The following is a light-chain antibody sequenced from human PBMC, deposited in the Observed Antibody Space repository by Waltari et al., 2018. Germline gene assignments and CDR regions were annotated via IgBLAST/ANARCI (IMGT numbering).Light chain of an antibody. V-gene: IGLV1-44*01. J-gene: IGLJ2*01. CDR2: NTH. CDR1: SSNIGSNT. CDR3: ASWDDSLRIVL. Sequence: QSVLTQPPSASGTPGQRVTISCSGGSSNIGSNTVNWYQQLPGTAPTLHIYNTHQRPSRGPDPFPGSKSGTSAPLAISGLQSDDEADYYCASWDDSLRIVLFGGGTKLTVL.